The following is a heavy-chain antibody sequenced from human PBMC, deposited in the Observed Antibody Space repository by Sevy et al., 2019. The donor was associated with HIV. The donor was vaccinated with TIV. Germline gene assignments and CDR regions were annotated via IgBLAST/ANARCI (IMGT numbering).Heavy chain of an antibody. CDR3: AGGYCSSTSCYMGLDY. J-gene: IGHJ4*02. CDR2: IFPGDSDS. V-gene: IGHV5-51*01. Sequence: GESLKISCKVSRYSFTNYWIAWVRQMPGNGLEWMGIIFPGDSDSRDSPSFQGQVTISADKSSSTVFLQWSSLKASDTPIYYCAGGYCSSTSCYMGLDYWGQGTLVTVSS. D-gene: IGHD2-2*02. CDR1: RYSFTNYW.